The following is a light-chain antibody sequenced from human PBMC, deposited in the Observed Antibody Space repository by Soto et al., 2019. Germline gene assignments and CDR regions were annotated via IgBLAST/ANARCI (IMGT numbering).Light chain of an antibody. Sequence: EIVLTQSPATLSLSPGERATLSCRASHSVGSYLAWYQQKPGQAPRLLIYDASNRATGIPDRFSGSGSGTDFTLIINRLEPEDVAIYYCQQYGGSPRITFGQGTRLEIK. CDR1: HSVGSY. V-gene: IGKV3-20*01. CDR3: QQYGGSPRIT. J-gene: IGKJ5*01. CDR2: DAS.